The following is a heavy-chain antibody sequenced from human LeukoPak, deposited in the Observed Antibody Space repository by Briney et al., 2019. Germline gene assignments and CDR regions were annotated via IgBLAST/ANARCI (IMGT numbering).Heavy chain of an antibody. V-gene: IGHV3-21*05. CDR1: GFTFSAYS. CDR3: ARDTVAGGLLAAYFDY. CDR2: ISVSSGHG. D-gene: IGHD4-17*01. J-gene: IGHJ4*02. Sequence: KTGGSLRLSCTASGFTFSAYSMNWVRQAPGQGPEWVAHISVSSGHGIYADSVKGRFTISRDNSKNTLYLQMNSLRAEDTAVYYCARDTVAGGLLAAYFDYWGQGTLVTVSS.